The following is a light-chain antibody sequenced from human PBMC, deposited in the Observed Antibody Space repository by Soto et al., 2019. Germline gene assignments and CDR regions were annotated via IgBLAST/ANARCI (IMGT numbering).Light chain of an antibody. V-gene: IGKV3-15*01. J-gene: IGKJ1*01. CDR1: QSISGN. Sequence: EIVMTQSPTTLSVSPGERATLSCRASQSISGNLAWYQQKPGQAPRLLIFGASTRATGIPARFSGSGSGTEFTLTISSLQSEDFAVYYCQQYNNWPRTFGQGTKVEIK. CDR3: QQYNNWPRT. CDR2: GAS.